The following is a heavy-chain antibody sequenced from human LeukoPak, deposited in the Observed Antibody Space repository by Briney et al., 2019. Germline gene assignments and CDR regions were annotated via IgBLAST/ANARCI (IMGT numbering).Heavy chain of an antibody. CDR1: GGSISSYY. CDR3: ARASERGATTGVFDY. V-gene: IGHV4-4*07. CDR2: IYTSGST. J-gene: IGHJ4*02. Sequence: PSETLSLTCTVSGGSISSYYWSWIRRPAGKGLEWIGRIYTSGSTNYNPSLKSRVTMSVDTSKNQFSLKLSSVTAADTAVYYCARASERGATTGVFDYWGQGTLVTVSS. D-gene: IGHD1-26*01.